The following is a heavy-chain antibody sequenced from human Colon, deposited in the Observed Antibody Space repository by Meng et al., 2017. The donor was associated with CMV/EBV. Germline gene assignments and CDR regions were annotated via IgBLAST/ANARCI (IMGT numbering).Heavy chain of an antibody. D-gene: IGHD2-15*01. V-gene: IGHV3-23*03. CDR1: GFTFTTYS. CDR3: AKWRGYGNGMDV. Sequence: GESLKISCAASGFTFTTYSMAWARQAPGKGLEWVSIVHSGDSRTQYADSVKGRFTISRDDSKSTVHLQMSSLRAEDTATYYCAKWRGYGNGMDVWGQGTTVTVSS. J-gene: IGHJ6*02. CDR2: VHSGDSRT.